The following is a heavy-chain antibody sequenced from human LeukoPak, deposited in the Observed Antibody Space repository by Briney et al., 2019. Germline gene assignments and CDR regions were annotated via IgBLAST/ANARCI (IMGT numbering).Heavy chain of an antibody. CDR1: GYTFTTYY. V-gene: IGHV1-46*01. CDR3: ARGEGYRVGAWWYFDY. CDR2: INPNAGDT. Sequence: ASVKLSCKASGYTFTTYYLHWVRQASGQGLEWMGIINPNAGDTGYARKFLGRVTMTRDTSTSTVYMELSSLRSEDTAVYYCARGEGYRVGAWWYFDYWGQGTLVTVSS. J-gene: IGHJ4*02. D-gene: IGHD1-26*01.